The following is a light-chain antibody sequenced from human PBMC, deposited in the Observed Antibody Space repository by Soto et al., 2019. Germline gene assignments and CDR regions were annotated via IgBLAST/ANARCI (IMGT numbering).Light chain of an antibody. J-gene: IGLJ3*02. CDR3: CSYTSTYTLL. V-gene: IGLV2-14*01. Sequence: QSALTQPASVSGSPGQSITISCTGTSSDIGTYNSVSWYQHHPGKAPKLLIFEVIDRPSGVSDRFSGSKSGNTASLTISGLQPEDEADYYCCSYTSTYTLLFGGGTKVTVL. CDR1: SSDIGTYNS. CDR2: EVI.